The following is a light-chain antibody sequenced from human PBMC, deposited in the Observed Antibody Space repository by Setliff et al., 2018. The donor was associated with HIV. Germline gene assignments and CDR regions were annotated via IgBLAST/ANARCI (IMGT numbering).Light chain of an antibody. V-gene: IGLV2-14*03. Sequence: QSVLTQPASVSGSPGQSITISCTGSNNDIGDYNYVSWYQQHPVNTPKLIIYDVTNRPSGVSDRFSASKSGNTASLTISGLQADDEADYYCSSWTGSSTLMFGTGNKVTVL. CDR1: NNDIGDYNY. CDR2: DVT. CDR3: SSWTGSSTLM. J-gene: IGLJ1*01.